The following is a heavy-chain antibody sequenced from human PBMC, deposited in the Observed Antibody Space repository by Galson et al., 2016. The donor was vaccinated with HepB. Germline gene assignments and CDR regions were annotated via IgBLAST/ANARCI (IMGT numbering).Heavy chain of an antibody. Sequence: SLRLSCAASGFTFSIYAMSWVRQAPGKGLEWVSNISISGDRTYYADSVKGHFTISRDNSKNTLYLQMNSLRAEDTAVYYCAKPVYSGSYYGSDYWGQGTLVTVSS. D-gene: IGHD1-26*01. CDR3: AKPVYSGSYYGSDY. J-gene: IGHJ4*02. V-gene: IGHV3-23*01. CDR2: ISISGDRT. CDR1: GFTFSIYA.